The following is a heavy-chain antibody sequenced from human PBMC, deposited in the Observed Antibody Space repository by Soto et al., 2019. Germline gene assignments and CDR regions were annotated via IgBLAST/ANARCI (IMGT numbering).Heavy chain of an antibody. CDR1: GFTFGDYA. Sequence: GGSLRLSCTAPGFTFGDYAMTWFRQAPGKGLEWVGFIRSKAYGGTTEYAASVKGRFTISRDDSKSIAYLQMNRLKTEDTAVYYCPRAGADAFDLWGQGTMVTVSS. CDR2: IRSKAYGGTT. V-gene: IGHV3-49*03. D-gene: IGHD7-27*01. J-gene: IGHJ3*01. CDR3: PRAGADAFDL.